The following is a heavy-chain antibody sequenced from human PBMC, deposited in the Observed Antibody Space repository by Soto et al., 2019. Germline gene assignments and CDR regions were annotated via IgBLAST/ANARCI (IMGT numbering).Heavy chain of an antibody. CDR3: ARGRRVIRYFDWLHFVY. CDR1: GGSFSGYY. CDR2: INHSGST. D-gene: IGHD3-9*01. Sequence: PSETLSLTCAVYGGSFSGYYWSWIRQPPGKGLEWIGEINHSGSTNYNPSLKSRVTISVDTSKNQFSLKLSSVTAAEMAVYYCARGRRVIRYFDWLHFVYWGQGTLVTVSS. J-gene: IGHJ4*02. V-gene: IGHV4-34*01.